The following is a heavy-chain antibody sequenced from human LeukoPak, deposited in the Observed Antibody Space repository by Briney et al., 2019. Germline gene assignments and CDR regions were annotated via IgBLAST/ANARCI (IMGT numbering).Heavy chain of an antibody. CDR3: GVATPMIAAAGMDAFDI. CDR2: IYYSGST. V-gene: IGHV4-39*07. D-gene: IGHD6-13*01. J-gene: IGHJ3*02. CDR1: GGSISSSSYY. Sequence: SETLSLTCTVSGGSISSSSYYWGWIRQPPGKGLEWIGSIYYSGSTYYNPSLKSRVTISVDTSKNQFSLKLSSVTAADTAVYYCGVATPMIAAAGMDAFDIWGQGTMVTVPS.